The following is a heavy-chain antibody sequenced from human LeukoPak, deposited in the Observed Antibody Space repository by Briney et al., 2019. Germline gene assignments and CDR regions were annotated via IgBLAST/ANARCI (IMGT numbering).Heavy chain of an antibody. CDR2: ISGSGDST. Sequence: GGSLRLSCAASGFTFNNYAMRWVRQAPGKGLEWVSGISGSGDSTYYADSVKGRFTISRDNAKNSLYLQMNSLRAEDTALYYCAKDPKSGSYNPGSFDYWGQGTLVTVSS. CDR1: GFTFNNYA. D-gene: IGHD1-26*01. CDR3: AKDPKSGSYNPGSFDY. V-gene: IGHV3-23*01. J-gene: IGHJ4*02.